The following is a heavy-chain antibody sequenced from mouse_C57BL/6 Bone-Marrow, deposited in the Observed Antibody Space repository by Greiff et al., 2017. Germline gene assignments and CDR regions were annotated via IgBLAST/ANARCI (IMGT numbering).Heavy chain of an antibody. CDR2: IYPGGGYT. V-gene: IGHV1-63*01. Sequence: VKLMEPGAELVRPGTSVKMSCKASGYTFTNYWIGWAKQRPGHGLEWIGNIYPGGGYTNYNEKFKGKATLTADKSSSTAYMQFSSLTSEDSAIDYCARSTGNGAFADWGTGTLVTVSA. J-gene: IGHJ3*01. CDR1: GYTFTNYW. D-gene: IGHD2-1*01. CDR3: ARSTGNGAFAD.